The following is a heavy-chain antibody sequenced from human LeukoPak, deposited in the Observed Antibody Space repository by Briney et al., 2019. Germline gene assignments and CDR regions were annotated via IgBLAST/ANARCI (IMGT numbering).Heavy chain of an antibody. CDR1: GFTFSSYG. V-gene: IGHV3-30*02. J-gene: IGHJ4*02. D-gene: IGHD1-26*01. CDR2: IRYDGSNK. CDR3: AKEMSDYDPPNY. Sequence: PGGSLRLSCAASGFTFSSYGMHWVRQAPGKGLEWVAFIRYDGSNKYYADSVKGRFTISRDNSKNTLYLQMNSLRAEDTAVYYCAKEMSDYDPPNYWGQGTLVTVSS.